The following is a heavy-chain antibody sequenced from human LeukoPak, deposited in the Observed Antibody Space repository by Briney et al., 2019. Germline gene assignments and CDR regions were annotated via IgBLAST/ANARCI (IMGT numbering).Heavy chain of an antibody. CDR1: GYTFSSYW. CDR2: IYPGDSDA. J-gene: IGHJ4*02. Sequence: PGQSLKISCKGSGYTFSSYWIGWVRQMPGKGLEGMGIIYPGDSDARYSPSFEGQVTISVDKSISTAYLQWSSLKASDTAMYYCARLSSSWLAVDSWGQGTLVTVSS. V-gene: IGHV5-51*03. CDR3: ARLSSSWLAVDS. D-gene: IGHD6-13*01.